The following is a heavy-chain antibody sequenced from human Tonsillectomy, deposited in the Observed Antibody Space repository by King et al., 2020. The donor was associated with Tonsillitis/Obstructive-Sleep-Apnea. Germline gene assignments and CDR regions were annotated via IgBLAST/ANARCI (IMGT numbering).Heavy chain of an antibody. CDR1: GYTFTSYY. D-gene: IGHD3-22*01. CDR2: INPSGGST. V-gene: IGHV1-46*01. Sequence: QLVQSGAEVKKPGASVKVSCKASGYTFTSYYMHWVRQAPGQGLEWMGIINPSGGSTSYAQKFQVGVTMTRDTSTSTVYMELSSLRSEDTAVYYCARDPNYYDSSGYYYYSYYFDYWGQGTLVTVSS. CDR3: ARDPNYYDSSGYYYYSYYFDY. J-gene: IGHJ4*02.